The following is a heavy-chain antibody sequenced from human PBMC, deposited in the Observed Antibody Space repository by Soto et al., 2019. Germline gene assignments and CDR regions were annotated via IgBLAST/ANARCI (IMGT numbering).Heavy chain of an antibody. V-gene: IGHV3-9*01. CDR3: VKGHGAHYYYPGSD. J-gene: IGHJ4*02. CDR2: ISWNSGSV. CDR1: GFTYDDYA. D-gene: IGHD3-10*01. Sequence: EVQVVESGGGLVQPGRSLRLSCAASGFTYDDYAMHWVRQAPGKGLEWVSGISWNSGSVGYADSVQGRFTMSRDNAKNSLYLQMNSLRPEDTALYYCVKGHGAHYYYPGSDWGQGTLVTVSS.